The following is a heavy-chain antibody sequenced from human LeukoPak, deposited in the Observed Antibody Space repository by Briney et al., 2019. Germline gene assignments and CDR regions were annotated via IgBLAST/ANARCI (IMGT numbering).Heavy chain of an antibody. Sequence: PGGTLRLSCAASGYNLREYYMSWVRQAPGKGLEWVANIKQDGSEKYYVDSVKGRFTISRDNAKNSLYLQMNSLRAEDTAVYYCERGGRLDDWGQGTLVTVSS. CDR1: GYNLREYY. CDR2: IKQDGSEK. CDR3: ERGGRLDD. J-gene: IGHJ4*02. V-gene: IGHV3-7*01.